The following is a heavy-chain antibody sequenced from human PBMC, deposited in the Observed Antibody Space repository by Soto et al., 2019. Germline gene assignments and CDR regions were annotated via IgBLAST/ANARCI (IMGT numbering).Heavy chain of an antibody. CDR2: MNPNSGNT. V-gene: IGHV1-8*01. J-gene: IGHJ4*02. CDR1: GYTFTSYD. CDR3: ARTYYYDSSGYLPFDY. D-gene: IGHD3-22*01. Sequence: QVQLVQSGAEVKKPGASVKVSCKASGYTFTSYDINWVRQATGQGLEWMGWMNPNSGNTGYAQKFQGRVTMTRNTSISTAYMELSSLRSEDTAVYYCARTYYYDSSGYLPFDYWGQGTLVTVSS.